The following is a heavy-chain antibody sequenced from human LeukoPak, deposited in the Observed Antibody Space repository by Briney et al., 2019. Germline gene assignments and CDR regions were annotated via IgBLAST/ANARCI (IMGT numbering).Heavy chain of an antibody. D-gene: IGHD2-2*01. CDR1: GFTFSDYY. V-gene: IGHV3-11*01. Sequence: GGSLRLSCAASGFTFSDYYMSWVRQAPGKGLEWVSYISSSGSTIHSADSVKGRCTISRDNAKNSLYLQMNSLRAEDTAVYYCARERSTSSRNWFDPWGQGTMVTVSS. CDR3: ARERSTSSRNWFDP. J-gene: IGHJ5*02. CDR2: ISSSGSTI.